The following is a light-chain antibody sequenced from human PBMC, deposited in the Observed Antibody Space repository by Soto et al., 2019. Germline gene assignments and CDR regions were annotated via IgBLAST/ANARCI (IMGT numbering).Light chain of an antibody. CDR2: GIS. J-gene: IGKJ5*01. V-gene: IGKV3D-15*01. CDR1: QSVNSN. Sequence: EIVMTQSPATLSVSRGERATLSLRSSQSVNSNYLAWYQQKPGQAPRLLIYGISKRATDIPDRFSGSGSGTEFTLTISSLQPEDFATYYCQKHGQWPINCGQGKRRAIK. CDR3: QKHGQWPIN.